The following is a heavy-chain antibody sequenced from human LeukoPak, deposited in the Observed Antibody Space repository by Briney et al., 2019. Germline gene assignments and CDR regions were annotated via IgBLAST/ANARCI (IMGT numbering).Heavy chain of an antibody. CDR1: GGSISSGGYS. D-gene: IGHD4-17*01. CDR2: IYHSGST. Sequence: PSETLSHTCAVSGGSISSGGYSWSWIRQPPGKGLEWIGYIYHSGSTYYNPSLKSRVTISVDRSKNQFSLKLSSVTAADTAVYYCASSYGDLVADAFDIWGQGTMVTVSS. J-gene: IGHJ3*02. CDR3: ASSYGDLVADAFDI. V-gene: IGHV4-30-2*01.